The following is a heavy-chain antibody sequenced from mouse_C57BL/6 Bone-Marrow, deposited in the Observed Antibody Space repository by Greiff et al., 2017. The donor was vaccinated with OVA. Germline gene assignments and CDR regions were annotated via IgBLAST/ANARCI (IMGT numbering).Heavy chain of an antibody. J-gene: IGHJ4*01. CDR2: ISNLAYSI. CDR1: GFTFSDYG. CDR3: ARRGLRRYAMDY. D-gene: IGHD2-4*01. Sequence: EVQGVESGGGLVQPGGSLKLSCAASGFTFSDYGMAWVRQAPRKGPAWVAFISNLAYSIYYADTVTGRFTISRENAKNTLYLEMSSLRSEDTAMYYCARRGLRRYAMDYWGQGTSVTVSS. V-gene: IGHV5-15*04.